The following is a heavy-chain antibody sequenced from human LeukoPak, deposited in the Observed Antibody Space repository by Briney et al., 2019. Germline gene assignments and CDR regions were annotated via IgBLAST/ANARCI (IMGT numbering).Heavy chain of an antibody. V-gene: IGHV4-61*01. CDR3: ARVPTTVTTSFDY. D-gene: IGHD4-17*01. CDR1: GGSFSSGSYY. Sequence: PSETLSLTCTVSGGSFSSGSYYWRWIRQPPGRGLEWIVYIYYSGSTNYNPSLKSRVTISVDMSKNQFSLKLSSVTAADTALYYCARVPTTVTTSFDYWGQGTLVTVSS. CDR2: IYYSGST. J-gene: IGHJ4*02.